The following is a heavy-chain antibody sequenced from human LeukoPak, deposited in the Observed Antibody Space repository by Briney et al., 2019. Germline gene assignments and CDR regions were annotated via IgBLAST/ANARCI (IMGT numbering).Heavy chain of an antibody. CDR1: GYSFTSYW. CDR2: IYPGDSDT. V-gene: IGHV5-51*01. D-gene: IGHD3-10*01. CDR3: ARLKYYGSGSYYAPLDY. J-gene: IGHJ4*02. Sequence: GESLKISCKGSGYSFTSYWIGWVRQMPGKGLEWMGIIYPGDSDTRYSPSFQGQVTISADKSISTAYLQWSSLKASDTAMYYCARLKYYGSGSYYAPLDYWGQGTLVTVSS.